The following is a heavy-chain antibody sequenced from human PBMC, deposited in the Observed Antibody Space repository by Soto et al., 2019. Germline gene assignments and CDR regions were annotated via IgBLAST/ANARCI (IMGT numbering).Heavy chain of an antibody. CDR1: GGTFSSYA. CDR2: IIPIFGTA. V-gene: IGHV1-69*13. D-gene: IGHD6-19*01. Sequence: SVKVSCKASGGTFSSYAISWVRQAPGQGLEWMGGIIPIFGTANYAQKFQGRVTITADESTSTAYMELSSLRSEDTAVYYCARDIAVAGPTGVQKDYYYYGMDVWGQGTTVTV. CDR3: ARDIAVAGPTGVQKDYYYYGMDV. J-gene: IGHJ6*02.